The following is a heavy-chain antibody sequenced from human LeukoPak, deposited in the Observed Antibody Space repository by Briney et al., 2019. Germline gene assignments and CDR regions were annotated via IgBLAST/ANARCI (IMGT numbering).Heavy chain of an antibody. CDR2: INPNSGGT. V-gene: IGHV1-2*02. D-gene: IGHD6-13*01. J-gene: IGHJ6*03. CDR3: AKGVYLVPPGTYFYYYYINV. CDR1: GYSFTGQY. Sequence: GASVKVSCRASGYSFTGQYIHWVRQAPGQGLEWMGWINPNSGGTNYAQKFQGSVTMTRDTSINTAYLELSRLRSDDTAVYYCAKGVYLVPPGTYFYYYYINVWGTGTTVTVSS.